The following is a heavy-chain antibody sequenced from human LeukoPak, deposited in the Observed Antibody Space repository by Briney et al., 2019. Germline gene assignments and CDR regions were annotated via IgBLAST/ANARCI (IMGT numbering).Heavy chain of an antibody. J-gene: IGHJ4*02. Sequence: ASVKVSCKASGCTFTGYYMHWVRQAPGQGLEWMGWINPNSGGTNYAQKFQGWVTMTRDTSISTAYMELSRLRSDDTAVYYCARATAVATMKAFDYWGQGTLVTVSS. CDR2: INPNSGGT. V-gene: IGHV1-2*04. CDR1: GCTFTGYY. D-gene: IGHD5-12*01. CDR3: ARATAVATMKAFDY.